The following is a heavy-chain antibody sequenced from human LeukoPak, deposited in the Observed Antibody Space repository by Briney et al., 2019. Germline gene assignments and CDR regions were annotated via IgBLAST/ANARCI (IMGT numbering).Heavy chain of an antibody. J-gene: IGHJ6*03. CDR3: AREGAIPAALNYYYYYYMDV. V-gene: IGHV4-59*01. CDR1: GGSISSYY. Sequence: SETLSLTCTVSGGSISSYYWSWIRQPPGKGLEWIGYIHYSGSTNYNPSLKSRVTISVDTSKNQFSLKLSSVTAADTAVYYCAREGAIPAALNYYYYYYMDVWGKGTTVTVSS. D-gene: IGHD2-2*01. CDR2: IHYSGST.